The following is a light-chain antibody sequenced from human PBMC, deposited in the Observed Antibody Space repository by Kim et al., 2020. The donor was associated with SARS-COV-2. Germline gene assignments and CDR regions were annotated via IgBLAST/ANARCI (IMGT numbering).Light chain of an antibody. V-gene: IGKV3-11*01. J-gene: IGKJ5*01. CDR1: QSVGTF. CDR2: DAS. CDR3: QQRGN. Sequence: ATLSLPPGERASLYARACQSVGTFLAWYQQKPGQAPRLLIYDASKRATGIPARFRGSGSGTDFTLTIGTLEPEDSAVYYGQQRGNFGQGTRLEIK.